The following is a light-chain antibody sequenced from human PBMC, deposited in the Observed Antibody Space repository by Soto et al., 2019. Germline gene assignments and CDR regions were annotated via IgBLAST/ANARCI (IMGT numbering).Light chain of an antibody. CDR3: QQYYNIPYT. Sequence: DIVMTQSPDSLAVSLGERATINCKSSQSVLYSSNNKKYLAWYQQKPGQPPKLLIYWASTRESGVPDRFRGSGSGTDFTLTISSLQAADVAVYYCQQYYNIPYTFGQGTKLEIK. CDR1: QSVLYSSNNKKY. J-gene: IGKJ2*01. V-gene: IGKV4-1*01. CDR2: WAS.